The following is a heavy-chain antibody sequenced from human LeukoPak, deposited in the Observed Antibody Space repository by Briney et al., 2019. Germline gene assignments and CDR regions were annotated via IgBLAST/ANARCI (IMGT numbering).Heavy chain of an antibody. Sequence: SETLSLNCTVSGVSVRSADYYWSWFRQPPGKGLEWVAYIYYSGSTNYNPSLKSRVTISLDTSKNQFSLRLSSVTAADTAVYYCARIYHYAPDYWGQGTLVTVSS. D-gene: IGHD4-17*01. CDR3: ARIYHYAPDY. CDR2: IYYSGST. V-gene: IGHV4-61*08. J-gene: IGHJ4*02. CDR1: GVSVRSADYY.